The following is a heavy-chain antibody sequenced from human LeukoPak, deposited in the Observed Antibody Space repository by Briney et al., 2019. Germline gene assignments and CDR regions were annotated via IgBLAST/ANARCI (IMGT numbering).Heavy chain of an antibody. V-gene: IGHV3-20*04. CDR2: INWNGGST. Sequence: GGSLRLSCSASGFNFHEHAMHWVRQAPGKGLEWVSGINWNGGSTGYADSVKGRFTISRDNAKNSLYLQMNSLRAEDTALYYCARDIVLIAVAVRGSFDIWGQGTMVTVSS. CDR3: ARDIVLIAVAVRGSFDI. D-gene: IGHD6-19*01. J-gene: IGHJ3*02. CDR1: GFNFHEHA.